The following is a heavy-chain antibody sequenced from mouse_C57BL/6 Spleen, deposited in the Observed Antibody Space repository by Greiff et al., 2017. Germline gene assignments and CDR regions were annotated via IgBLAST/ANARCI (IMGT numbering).Heavy chain of an antibody. D-gene: IGHD6-1*01. Sequence: EVKVVESGGGLVQPGGSLSLSCAASGFTFTDYYMSWVRQPPGKALEWLGFIRNKANGYTTEYSASVKGRFTISRDNSQSILYLQMNALRAEDSATYYCARYREQPYYFDYWGQGTTLTVSS. CDR1: GFTFTDYY. J-gene: IGHJ2*01. V-gene: IGHV7-3*01. CDR3: ARYREQPYYFDY. CDR2: IRNKANGYTT.